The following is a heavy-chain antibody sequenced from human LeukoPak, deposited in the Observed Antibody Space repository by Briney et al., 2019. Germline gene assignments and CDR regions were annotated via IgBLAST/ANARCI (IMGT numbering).Heavy chain of an antibody. D-gene: IGHD2-2*01. J-gene: IGHJ4*02. CDR1: GGSINSYY. CDR3: ARGGSRSYTSCTLDY. Sequence: LETLSLTCTVSGGSINSYYWNWIRQPPGEGLEWIGSIYNSGSTHYNPSLKGRVTISIDTSKNRFSLKLSSVTAADTAVYYCARGGSRSYTSCTLDYWGQGSLVTVSS. V-gene: IGHV4-59*01. CDR2: IYNSGST.